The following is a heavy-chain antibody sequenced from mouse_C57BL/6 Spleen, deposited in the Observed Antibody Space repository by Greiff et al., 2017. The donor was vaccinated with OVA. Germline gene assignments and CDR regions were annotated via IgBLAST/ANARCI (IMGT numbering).Heavy chain of an antibody. CDR1: GYTFTSYW. D-gene: IGHD1-3*01. J-gene: IGHJ4*01. V-gene: IGHV1-69*01. CDR3: ARRRKEGAMDY. Sequence: QVQLQQPGAELVMPGASVKLSCKASGYTFTSYWMHWVKQRPGQGLEWIGEIDPSDSYTNYNQKFKGKSTLTVDKSSSTAYMQLSSLTSEDSAVYYCARRRKEGAMDYWGQGTSVTVSS. CDR2: IDPSDSYT.